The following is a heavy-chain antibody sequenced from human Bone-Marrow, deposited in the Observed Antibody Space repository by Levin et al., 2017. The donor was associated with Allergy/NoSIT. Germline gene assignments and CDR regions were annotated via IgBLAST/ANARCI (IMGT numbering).Heavy chain of an antibody. V-gene: IGHV3-23*01. CDR2: ISETATST. Sequence: SCAGAGFTFYSYPMSWVRQAPGKGLEWVSTISETATSTYYADSVKGRFTISRNNYEKTLYLQMNSLTAEDTAVYHFAKPLRRLAYNWYFELWGRGTLVTVST. CDR1: GFTFYSYP. J-gene: IGHJ2*01. CDR3: AKPLRRLAYNWYFEL. D-gene: IGHD4-11*01.